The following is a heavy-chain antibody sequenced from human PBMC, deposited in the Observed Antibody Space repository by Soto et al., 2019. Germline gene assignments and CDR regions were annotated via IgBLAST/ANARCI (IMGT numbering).Heavy chain of an antibody. CDR3: ARVRDDGSGSYRVDP. CDR1: GGSFSGYY. D-gene: IGHD3-10*01. CDR2: INHSGST. Sequence: QVQLQQWGAGLLKPSETLSLTCAVYGGSFSGYYWSWIRQPPGKGLEWIGEINHSGSTNYNPSLKSRVPISVDTSKNQFSLKLSSVTAADTAVYYCARVRDDGSGSYRVDPWGQGTLVTVSS. V-gene: IGHV4-34*01. J-gene: IGHJ5*02.